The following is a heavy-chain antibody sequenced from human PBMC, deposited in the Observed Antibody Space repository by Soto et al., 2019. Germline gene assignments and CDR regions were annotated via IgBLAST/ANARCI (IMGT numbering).Heavy chain of an antibody. J-gene: IGHJ3*02. V-gene: IGHV1-69*01. Sequence: QVQLVQSGAEVKKPGSSVKVSCKASGGTFSSYAISWVRQAPGQGLEWMGGIIPIFGTANYAQKFQGRVTITADESTSTAYMELSSLRSEDTAVYYCSRAPAYYYDSSGSLGGAFDIWGQGTMVTVSS. CDR1: GGTFSSYA. D-gene: IGHD3-22*01. CDR3: SRAPAYYYDSSGSLGGAFDI. CDR2: IIPIFGTA.